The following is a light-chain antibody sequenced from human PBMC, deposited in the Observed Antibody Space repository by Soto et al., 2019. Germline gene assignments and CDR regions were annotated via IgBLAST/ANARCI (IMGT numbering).Light chain of an antibody. Sequence: SYELSQPPSVSVSPGQTARITCGGSNIETKGVHWYQQKPGQAPVMVLYDDSDRPSGIPERFSGSNSGNTATLTISRVEAGDDADYFCQIWDPSDPYVVFGGGTKLTVL. J-gene: IGLJ2*01. CDR3: QIWDPSDPYVV. CDR1: NIETKG. V-gene: IGLV3-21*02. CDR2: DDS.